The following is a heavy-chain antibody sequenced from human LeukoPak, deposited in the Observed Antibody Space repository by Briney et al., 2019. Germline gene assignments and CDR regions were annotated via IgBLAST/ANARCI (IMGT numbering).Heavy chain of an antibody. D-gene: IGHD1-26*01. Sequence: SVNVSCMVSGYTLNELSMHWLRQAPGKGREWMGGFYPEDGETIYAQKFQGRVTITEDTSTDTAYMGLSSLRSEDTAVYYCATDLVGASTTRGVEYFQHWGQGTLVTVSS. V-gene: IGHV1-24*01. J-gene: IGHJ1*01. CDR2: FYPEDGET. CDR3: ATDLVGASTTRGVEYFQH. CDR1: GYTLNELS.